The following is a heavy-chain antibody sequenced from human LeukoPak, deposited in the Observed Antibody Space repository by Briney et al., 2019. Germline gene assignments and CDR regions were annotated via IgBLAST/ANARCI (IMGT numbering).Heavy chain of an antibody. V-gene: IGHV4-30-4*01. CDR1: GGSISSGDYY. Sequence: SETLSLTCTVTGGSISSGDYYWSWTRQPPGKGLEWIGYIRYSGSSYSNPSLKSRVTISVDTSKNQFSLKLNSVTAADTAVYYCARGLNYDVLTGYKDNIDYWGQGTLVTVSS. CDR3: ARGLNYDVLTGYKDNIDY. CDR2: IRYSGSS. D-gene: IGHD3-9*01. J-gene: IGHJ4*02.